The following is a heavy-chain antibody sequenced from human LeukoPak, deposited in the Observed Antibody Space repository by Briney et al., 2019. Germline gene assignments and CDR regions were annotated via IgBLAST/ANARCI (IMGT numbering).Heavy chain of an antibody. Sequence: GASVKVSCKASGGTFSNYAISWVRQAPGQGLEWMGGIIPIFGTANYAQKFQGRVTITTDESTSTAYMELSSLRSEDTAVYYCARGANIITIFGGGTNWFDPWGQGTLVTVSS. D-gene: IGHD3-3*01. CDR1: GGTFSNYA. V-gene: IGHV1-69*05. J-gene: IGHJ5*02. CDR3: ARGANIITIFGGGTNWFDP. CDR2: IIPIFGTA.